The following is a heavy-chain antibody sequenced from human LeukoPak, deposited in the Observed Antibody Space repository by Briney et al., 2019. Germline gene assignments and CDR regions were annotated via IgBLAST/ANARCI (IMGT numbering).Heavy chain of an antibody. CDR1: GGSLSSYY. V-gene: IGHV4-4*07. Sequence: SETLSLTCTVSGGSLSSYYWSWIRQPAGKGLEWIGRIYTSGSTNYNPSLKSRVTMSVDTSKNQFSLKLSSVTAADTAVYYCARVFVVRGVIPLSYYYYMDVWGKGTTVTVSS. CDR2: IYTSGST. CDR3: ARVFVVRGVIPLSYYYYMDV. D-gene: IGHD3-10*01. J-gene: IGHJ6*03.